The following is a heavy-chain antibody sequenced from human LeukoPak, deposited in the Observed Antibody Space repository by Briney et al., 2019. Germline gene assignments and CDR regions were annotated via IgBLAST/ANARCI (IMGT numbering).Heavy chain of an antibody. D-gene: IGHD6-19*01. V-gene: IGHV4-30-2*01. CDR2: IYHSGST. CDR3: ARDRIAVAGRGGTEFDP. J-gene: IGHJ5*02. Sequence: SETLSLTCAVSGGSISSCGYSWSWIRQPPGKGLEWIGYIYHSGSTYYNPSLKSRVTISVDRSKNQFSLKLSSVTAADTAVYYCARDRIAVAGRGGTEFDPWGQGTLVTVSS. CDR1: GGSISSCGYS.